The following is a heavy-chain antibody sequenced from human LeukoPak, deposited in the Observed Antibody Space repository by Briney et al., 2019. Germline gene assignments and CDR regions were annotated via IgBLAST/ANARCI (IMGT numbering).Heavy chain of an antibody. V-gene: IGHV4-59*01. D-gene: IGHD2/OR15-2a*01. J-gene: IGHJ3*02. Sequence: SETLSLTCTVSGSSISSYYWSWIRQPPGKGLEWIGYIYYSGSTNYNPSLKSRVTISVDTSKNQFSLKLSSVTAADTAVYYCARVGVLRGAFDIWGQGTMVTVSS. CDR1: GSSISSYY. CDR2: IYYSGST. CDR3: ARVGVLRGAFDI.